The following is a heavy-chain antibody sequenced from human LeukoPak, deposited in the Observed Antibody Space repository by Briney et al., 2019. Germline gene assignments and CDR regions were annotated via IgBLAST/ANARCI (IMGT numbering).Heavy chain of an antibody. V-gene: IGHV4-59*01. CDR2: IYYSGST. CDR3: ARGISDY. CDR1: GGSISSYY. Sequence: PSETLSLTCTVSGGSISSYYWSWIRQPPGKGLEWIGYIYYSGSTNYNPSLKSRVTISVDTSKNQFSLKLSSVTAADTAVYYCARGISDYWGQGTLVTVSS. D-gene: IGHD3-16*01. J-gene: IGHJ4*02.